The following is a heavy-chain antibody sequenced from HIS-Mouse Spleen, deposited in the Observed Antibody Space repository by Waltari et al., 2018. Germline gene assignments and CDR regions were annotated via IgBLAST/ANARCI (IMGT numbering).Heavy chain of an antibody. Sequence: QVQLVESGGGVVQPGRSLRLSCAASGFTFSSYGMHWVRQAPGKGWEGVAVISYERSNKYYADSVKGRFTISSDNSKNTLYLQMNSLRAEDTAVYYCAKASSGWLDYWGQGTLVTVSS. CDR1: GFTFSSYG. J-gene: IGHJ4*02. V-gene: IGHV3-30*18. CDR2: ISYERSNK. D-gene: IGHD6-19*01. CDR3: AKASSGWLDY.